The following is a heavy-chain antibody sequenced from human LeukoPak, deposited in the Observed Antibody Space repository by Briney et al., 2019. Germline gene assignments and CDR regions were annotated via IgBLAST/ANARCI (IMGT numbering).Heavy chain of an antibody. Sequence: PGGSLRLSCAASGFTFSNYDMHWVRQAPGKGLEWVAVISYDGTNKYYADSVKGRFTISRDNAKNSLYLQMNSLRAEDTAVYYFARQFYYGSGTYEWLIFFDLWGRGTLVTVSS. D-gene: IGHD3-10*01. V-gene: IGHV3-30*03. CDR3: ARQFYYGSGTYEWLIFFDL. J-gene: IGHJ2*01. CDR2: ISYDGTNK. CDR1: GFTFSNYD.